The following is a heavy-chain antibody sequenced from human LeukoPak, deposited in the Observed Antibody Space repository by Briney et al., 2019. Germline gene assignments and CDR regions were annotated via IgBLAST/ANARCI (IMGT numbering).Heavy chain of an antibody. CDR2: ISGSGGST. D-gene: IGHD3-22*01. CDR3: AKDRGDSSGYYPFDY. CDR1: GFTFSSYA. V-gene: IGHV3-23*01. J-gene: IGHJ4*02. Sequence: PGGSLRLSCAASGFTFSSYAMSWVRQAPGKGLGWVSAISGSGGSTYYADSVKGRFTISRDNSKNTLYPQMNSLRAEDTAVYYCAKDRGDSSGYYPFDYWGQGTLVTVSS.